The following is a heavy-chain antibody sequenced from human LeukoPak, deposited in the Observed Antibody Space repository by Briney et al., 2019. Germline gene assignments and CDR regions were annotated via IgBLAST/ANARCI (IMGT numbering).Heavy chain of an antibody. J-gene: IGHJ4*02. V-gene: IGHV1-18*04. CDR1: GYTFTSYY. CDR3: ARDDDSSGYSVY. CDR2: ISPYKGNT. Sequence: ASVKASCKASGYTFTSYYMHWVRQAPGQGLEWMGWISPYKGNTNYAQKLQGRVTMTTDTSTSTAYMELRSLRSDDTAVYYCARDDDSSGYSVYWGQGTLVTVSS. D-gene: IGHD3-22*01.